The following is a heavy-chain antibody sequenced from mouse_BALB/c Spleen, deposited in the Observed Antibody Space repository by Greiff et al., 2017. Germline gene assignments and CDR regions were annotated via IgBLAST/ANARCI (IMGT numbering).Heavy chain of an antibody. CDR2: INPGSGGT. CDR3: AIYDGYPDY. CDR1: GYAFTNYL. V-gene: IGHV1-54*01. J-gene: IGHJ2*01. Sequence: VKLMESGAELVRPGTSVKVSCKASGYAFTNYLIEWVKQRPGQGLEWIGVINPGSGGTNYNEKFKGKATLTADKSSSTAYMQLSSLTSDDSAVYFCAIYDGYPDYWGQGTTLTVSS. D-gene: IGHD2-3*01.